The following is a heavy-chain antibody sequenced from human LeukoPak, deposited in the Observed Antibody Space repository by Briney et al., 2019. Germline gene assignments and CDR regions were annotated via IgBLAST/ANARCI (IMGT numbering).Heavy chain of an antibody. CDR1: GDTFTTYA. D-gene: IGHD2-8*01. CDR2: IIPMFDTP. CDR3: ARAGIPGYCTNVTCSNWLDP. J-gene: IGHJ5*02. V-gene: IGHV1-69*06. Sequence: SVKVSCKASGDTFTTYAIIWVRQVPGQGLEWMGGIIPMFDTPNYAQRLQGRVTITADKSTKTAYMELTSLRSEDTAVYYCARAGIPGYCTNVTCSNWLDPWGQGTLVTVSS.